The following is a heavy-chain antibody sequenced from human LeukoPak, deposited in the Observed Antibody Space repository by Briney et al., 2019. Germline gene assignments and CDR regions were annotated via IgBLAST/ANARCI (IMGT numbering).Heavy chain of an antibody. V-gene: IGHV1-18*01. Sequence: ASVKVSCKASGGTFSSYAISWVRQAPGQGLEWMGWSSAYNGNTNYAQKLQGRVTMTTDTSTSTAYMELRSLRSDDTAVYYCARLYDFWSGYYTGYYYYGMDVWGQGTTVTVSS. CDR1: GGTFSSYA. CDR2: SSAYNGNT. CDR3: ARLYDFWSGYYTGYYYYGMDV. J-gene: IGHJ6*02. D-gene: IGHD3-3*01.